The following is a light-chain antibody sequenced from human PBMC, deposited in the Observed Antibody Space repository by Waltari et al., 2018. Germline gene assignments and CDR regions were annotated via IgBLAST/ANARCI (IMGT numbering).Light chain of an antibody. CDR1: QSLLYRSNNRNY. CDR3: QQFSGLPLT. V-gene: IGKV4-1*01. Sequence: DIQMTQSPDSLAVSLGERATINCKSSQSLLYRSNNRNYLAWYQQKPGQPPRLLIYWASTRESGVPDRFSGSESGTDFTLTISSLQAEDVAVYYCQQFSGLPLTFGGGTKVEI. CDR2: WAS. J-gene: IGKJ4*01.